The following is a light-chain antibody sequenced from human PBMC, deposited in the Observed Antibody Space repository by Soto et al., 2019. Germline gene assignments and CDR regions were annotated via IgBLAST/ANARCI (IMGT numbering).Light chain of an antibody. Sequence: QLVLTQSPSASASLGASVKLTCTLSSGHSSYAIAWHQQQPEKGPRYLMKLNSDGSHSKGDGIPDRFSGSSSGAERYLTISSLQSEDEADYYCQTWGSGTVVFGGGTKHTVL. V-gene: IGLV4-69*01. CDR1: SGHSSYA. CDR2: LNSDGSH. J-gene: IGLJ2*01. CDR3: QTWGSGTVV.